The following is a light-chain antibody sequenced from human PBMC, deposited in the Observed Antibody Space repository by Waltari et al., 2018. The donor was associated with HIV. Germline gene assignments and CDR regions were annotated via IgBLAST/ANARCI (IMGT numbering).Light chain of an antibody. CDR3: QQSHSTPLT. CDR1: RDVTRY. Sequence: DIQVTQSPSSLSASVGDRDSMTSRASRDVTRYLNWFQQKPGRAPKLLIYAAASLQRGVPSRFSGSGSGTEFTLTINGVQPEDFATYYCQQSHSTPLTFGPGTKVDV. V-gene: IGKV1-39*01. J-gene: IGKJ3*01. CDR2: AAA.